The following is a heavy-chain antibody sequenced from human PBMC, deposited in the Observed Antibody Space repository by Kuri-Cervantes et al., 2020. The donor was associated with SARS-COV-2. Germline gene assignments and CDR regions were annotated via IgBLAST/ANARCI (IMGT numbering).Heavy chain of an antibody. J-gene: IGHJ5*02. CDR1: GGSISSGGYS. D-gene: IGHD6-6*01. Sequence: SETLSLTCAVSGGSISSGGYSWSWIRQPPGKGLEWIGYIYHSGSTYYNPSLKSRVTISVDRSKNQFSLKLSSVTAADTAVYYCARVLGSSAGYWLDPWGQGTRVTVSS. CDR3: ARVLGSSAGYWLDP. CDR2: IYHSGST. V-gene: IGHV4-30-2*01.